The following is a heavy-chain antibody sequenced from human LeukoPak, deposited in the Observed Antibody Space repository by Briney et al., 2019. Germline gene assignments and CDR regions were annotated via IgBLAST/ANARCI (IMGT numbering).Heavy chain of an antibody. Sequence: EASVKVSCKASGYTFNGYYLHWVRQAPAQGRQWRGWINPNSGGTNHAQKFQRRDTMTRETSISTAYMELSRVRSDETALYYWARAPRGRLGYSPFYFWGQGSPVTVSS. CDR1: GYTFNGYY. CDR3: ARAPRGRLGYSPFYF. J-gene: IGHJ4*02. D-gene: IGHD5-24*01. V-gene: IGHV1-2*02. CDR2: INPNSGGT.